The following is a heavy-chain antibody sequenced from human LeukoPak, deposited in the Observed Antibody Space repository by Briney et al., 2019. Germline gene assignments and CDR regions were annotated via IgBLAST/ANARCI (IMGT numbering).Heavy chain of an antibody. CDR1: GFTFSSHS. Sequence: PGGSLRPSCAASGFTFSSHSMNWVRQAPGKGLEWVSYISSSSSTIYYADSVKGRFTISRDNAKNSLYLQMNSLRAEDTAVYYCAKDQAGSLVSGSYSFDSWGQGTLVTVSS. CDR2: ISSSSSTI. CDR3: AKDQAGSLVSGSYSFDS. V-gene: IGHV3-48*01. D-gene: IGHD3-10*01. J-gene: IGHJ4*02.